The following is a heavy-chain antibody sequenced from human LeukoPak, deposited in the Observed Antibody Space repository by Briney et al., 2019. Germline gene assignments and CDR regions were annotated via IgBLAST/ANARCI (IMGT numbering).Heavy chain of an antibody. D-gene: IGHD5-18*01. CDR2: ISAYNGNT. CDR1: GYTFTSYG. Sequence: ASVKVSCKASGYTFTSYGISWVRQAPGQGLEWMGWISAYNGNTNYAQKLQGRVTMTRNPSISTAYMELSSLRSEDTAVYYCARNVRDTGTFDYWGQGTLVTVSS. V-gene: IGHV1-18*01. CDR3: ARNVRDTGTFDY. J-gene: IGHJ4*02.